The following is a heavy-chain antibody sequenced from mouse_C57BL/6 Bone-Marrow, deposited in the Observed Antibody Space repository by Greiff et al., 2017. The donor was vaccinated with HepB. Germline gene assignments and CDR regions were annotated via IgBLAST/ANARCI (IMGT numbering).Heavy chain of an antibody. CDR3: AREEWLLWYFDV. J-gene: IGHJ1*03. V-gene: IGHV1-52*01. D-gene: IGHD2-3*01. CDR1: GYTFTSYW. CDR2: IDPSVSET. Sequence: VQLQQPGAELVRPGSSVKLSCKASGYTFTSYWMHWVKQRPIQGLEWIGNIDPSVSETHYNQKFKDKATLTVDKSSSTAYMQLSSLTSEDSAVYYCAREEWLLWYFDVWGTGTTVTVSS.